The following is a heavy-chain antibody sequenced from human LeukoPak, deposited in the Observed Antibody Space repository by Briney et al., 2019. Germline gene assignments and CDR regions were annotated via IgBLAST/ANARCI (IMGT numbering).Heavy chain of an antibody. Sequence: SETLSLTCTVSGGSVSSGSYYWNWIRQPPGKGLEWIGEINHSGSTNYNPSLKSRVTISVDTSKNQFSLKLSSVTAADTAVYYCARGREEYSGYDLEDYWGQGTLVTVSS. CDR3: ARGREEYSGYDLEDY. V-gene: IGHV4-39*07. D-gene: IGHD5-12*01. CDR1: GGSVSSGSYY. CDR2: INHSGST. J-gene: IGHJ4*02.